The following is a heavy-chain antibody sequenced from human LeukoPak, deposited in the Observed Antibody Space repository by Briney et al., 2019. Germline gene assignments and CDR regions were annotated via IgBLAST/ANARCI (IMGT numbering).Heavy chain of an antibody. Sequence: AGGSLRLSCAASGFTFSRYGMHGDRQAPGKGLEWVADIWSDGNNKEHGDSVKGRFTISRDNSKNTLDLQMNSLRAEDTAMYYCSRDCCSSISSMYAWGQGTTVTVSS. CDR3: SRDCCSSISSMYA. D-gene: IGHD2-2*01. J-gene: IGHJ6*02. V-gene: IGHV3-33*01. CDR2: IWSDGNNK. CDR1: GFTFSRYG.